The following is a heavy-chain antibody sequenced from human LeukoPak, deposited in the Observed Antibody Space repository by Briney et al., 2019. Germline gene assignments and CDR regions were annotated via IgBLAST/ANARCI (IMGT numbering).Heavy chain of an antibody. D-gene: IGHD3-22*01. Sequence: GASVKVSCKASGYTFTNYYIHWVRQAPGQGLEWVGGIIPIFGTANYAQKFQGRVTITADESTSTAYMELSSLRSEDTAVYYCARVFQGDDSSAEDSDAFDIWGQGTMVTVSS. CDR3: ARVFQGDDSSAEDSDAFDI. V-gene: IGHV1-69*13. CDR2: IIPIFGTA. CDR1: GYTFTNYY. J-gene: IGHJ3*02.